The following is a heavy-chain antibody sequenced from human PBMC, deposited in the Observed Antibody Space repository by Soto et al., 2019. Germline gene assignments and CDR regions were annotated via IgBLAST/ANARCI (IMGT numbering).Heavy chain of an antibody. V-gene: IGHV4-39*01. CDR1: GGSISGNYYY. CDR3: ATSQKGYNWNYFDH. CDR2: VFYTGFT. Sequence: SETLAVSCSESGGSISGNYYYWGWLRQSPGKGPEWIGSVFYTGFTSYNPSLESRVSVSVDTSKNQFSLKVSGVSAADTAVYYCATSQKGYNWNYFDHWGQGALVTVSS. J-gene: IGHJ4*02. D-gene: IGHD1-20*01.